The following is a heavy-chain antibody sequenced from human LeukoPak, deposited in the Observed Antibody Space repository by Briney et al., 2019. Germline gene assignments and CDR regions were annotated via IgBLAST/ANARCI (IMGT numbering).Heavy chain of an antibody. J-gene: IGHJ3*02. CDR2: ISWNSGSI. CDR3: AKDTKDYYFYAFDI. Sequence: PGGSLRLSCAASGFTFDDYAMHWVRQAPGKGLEWVSGISWNSGSIGYADSVKSRFTISRDNAKNSLYLQMNSLRAEDRALYYGAKDTKDYYFYAFDIWGQGTMVTVSS. CDR1: GFTFDDYA. D-gene: IGHD2-21*02. V-gene: IGHV3-9*01.